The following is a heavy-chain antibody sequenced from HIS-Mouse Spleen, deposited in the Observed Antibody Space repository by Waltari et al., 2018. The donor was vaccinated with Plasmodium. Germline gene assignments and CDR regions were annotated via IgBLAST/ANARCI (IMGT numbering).Heavy chain of an antibody. CDR3: ARVNSGSYYWFDP. Sequence: EVQLVESGGGLVQPGGALRLSCSCSGLTFMSYSMHWGRQDPGKGVELVSYISSSSSTIYYADSVKGRCTISRDNAKNSLYLQMNSLRAEDTAVYYCARVNSGSYYWFDPWGQGTLVTVSS. J-gene: IGHJ5*02. CDR2: ISSSSSTI. D-gene: IGHD1-26*01. CDR1: GLTFMSYS. V-gene: IGHV3-48*01.